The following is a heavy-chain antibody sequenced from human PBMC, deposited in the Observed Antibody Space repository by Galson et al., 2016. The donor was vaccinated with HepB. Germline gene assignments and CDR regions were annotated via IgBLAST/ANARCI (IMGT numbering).Heavy chain of an antibody. CDR2: INLDGSDK. Sequence: SLRLSCAASGFTFSSYWMNWVRQAPGKGLEWVANINLDGSDKYYVDSVRGRFTISRDNAKESLYLQINSPRADDTAVYYCARRPARPYAFDIWGRGTMVTVSS. CDR1: GFTFSSYW. D-gene: IGHD2-2*01. CDR3: ARRPARPYAFDI. J-gene: IGHJ3*02. V-gene: IGHV3-7*03.